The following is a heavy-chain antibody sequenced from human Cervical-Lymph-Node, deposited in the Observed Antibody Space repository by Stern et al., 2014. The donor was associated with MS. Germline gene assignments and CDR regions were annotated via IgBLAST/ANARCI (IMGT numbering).Heavy chain of an antibody. J-gene: IGHJ4*02. CDR1: GFTFTNYA. Sequence: EVQLVESGGDLVQPGGSLRLSCAGSGFTFTNYAMSWVRQAPGKGLEWVSGISVNGLNTYYADSVKGRFTISRDTSTHTLYLQMNSLRADDTAVYYCGVVGNYWGQGTLVTVSS. CDR3: GVVGNY. D-gene: IGHD1-1*01. CDR2: ISVNGLNT. V-gene: IGHV3-23*04.